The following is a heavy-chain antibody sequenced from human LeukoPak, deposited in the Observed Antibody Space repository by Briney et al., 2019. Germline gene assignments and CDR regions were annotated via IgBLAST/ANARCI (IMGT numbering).Heavy chain of an antibody. D-gene: IGHD3-10*01. V-gene: IGHV4-59*08. Sequence: SETLSLTCTVSGGSLSSYYWSWIRQPPGKGLEWIGYIYYSGSTNYNPSLKSRVTISVDTSKNQFSLKPSSVTAADTAVYYCARAYYGSGSSYYYYYYGMDVWGQGTTVTVSS. CDR2: IYYSGST. J-gene: IGHJ6*02. CDR3: ARAYYGSGSSYYYYYYGMDV. CDR1: GGSLSSYY.